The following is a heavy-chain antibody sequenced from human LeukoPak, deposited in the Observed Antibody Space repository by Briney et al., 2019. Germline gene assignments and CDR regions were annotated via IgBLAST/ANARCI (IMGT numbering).Heavy chain of an antibody. Sequence: SQTLSLTCTVSGGSISSGGHYWSWIRQPPGKGLEWIGYIYHSGSTYYNPSLKSRVTISVDRSKNQSSLKLYSVTAADTAVYYCARAPIAAAIVFDYWGQGTLVTVSS. V-gene: IGHV4-30-2*01. J-gene: IGHJ4*02. D-gene: IGHD6-13*01. CDR3: ARAPIAAAIVFDY. CDR2: IYHSGST. CDR1: GGSISSGGHY.